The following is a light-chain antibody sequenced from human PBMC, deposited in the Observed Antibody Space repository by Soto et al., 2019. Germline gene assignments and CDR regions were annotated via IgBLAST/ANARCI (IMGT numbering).Light chain of an antibody. J-gene: IGLJ1*01. CDR1: SSDIGSHDY. V-gene: IGLV2-14*01. CDR2: EVT. CDR3: TSYTSNTALV. Sequence: QSALTQSASVSGSPGQSFTISCTGTSSDIGSHDYVSWYQHHPGKAPKLIIYEVTNRPSGVSGRFSGSKSGSTASLTISGLQAEDEADYHCTSYTSNTALVFGTGTKVTVL.